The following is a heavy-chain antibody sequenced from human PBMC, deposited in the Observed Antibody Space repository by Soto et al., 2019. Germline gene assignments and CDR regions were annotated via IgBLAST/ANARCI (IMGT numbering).Heavy chain of an antibody. V-gene: IGHV3-9*01. CDR3: AKDRFEGYCSGGSCSNFFDP. CDR1: GFTFGDYA. CDR2: ISWNSGDI. J-gene: IGHJ5*02. D-gene: IGHD2-15*01. Sequence: GGSLRLSCAASGFTFGDYAMHWVRQAPGKGLEWVSGISWNSGDIDYADSVKGRFTISRDNAKNSLYLQMNSLRAEDTAFYYCAKDRFEGYCSGGSCSNFFDPWGQGTLVTVSS.